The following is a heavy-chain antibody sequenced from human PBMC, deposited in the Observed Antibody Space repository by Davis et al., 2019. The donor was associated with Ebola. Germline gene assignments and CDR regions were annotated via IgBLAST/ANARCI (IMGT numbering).Heavy chain of an antibody. D-gene: IGHD3-3*01. CDR3: ACTIFGTLGNFDY. CDR1: GFTFRNVA. V-gene: IGHV3-23*01. CDR2: VDDGGDDT. Sequence: PGGSLRLSCAASGFTFRNVAMSWVRQAPGKGLEWVSGVDDGGDDTNYADSVRGRFTISRDNSKNTLYLQMNSLRAEDTAVYYCACTIFGTLGNFDYWGQGTLVAVSS. J-gene: IGHJ4*02.